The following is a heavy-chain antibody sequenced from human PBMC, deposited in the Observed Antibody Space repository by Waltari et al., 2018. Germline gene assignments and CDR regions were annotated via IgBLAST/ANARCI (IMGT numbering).Heavy chain of an antibody. CDR3: AREDICRSTTCYTLDY. V-gene: IGHV3-30*01. D-gene: IGHD2-2*02. Sequence: QVQMVESGGGVVQHGRSLRLSCAASGFTFSSYYIQWVRQAPGKGLEWVALMSYDGSSKYYADSVKGRFTVSRDNSKNTVYLQLNSLRVEDTAVYYCAREDICRSTTCYTLDYWGLGTLVTVSS. CDR2: MSYDGSSK. CDR1: GFTFSSYY. J-gene: IGHJ4*02.